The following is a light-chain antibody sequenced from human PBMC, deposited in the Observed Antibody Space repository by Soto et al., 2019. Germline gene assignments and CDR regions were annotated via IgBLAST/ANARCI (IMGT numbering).Light chain of an antibody. CDR3: QQYDTSPYT. Sequence: DIQMTQSPSTLSASVGDRVTVTCRASQTITTSLAWYQQRPGQAPKLLIYKASSLETGVSSRFSGSGSGTEFTLTISSLQPDDFGTYYCQQYDTSPYTFGQGTKLEIK. CDR2: KAS. V-gene: IGKV1-5*03. CDR1: QTITTS. J-gene: IGKJ2*01.